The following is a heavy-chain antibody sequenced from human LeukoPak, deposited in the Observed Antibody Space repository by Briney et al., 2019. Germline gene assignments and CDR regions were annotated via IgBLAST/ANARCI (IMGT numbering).Heavy chain of an antibody. CDR1: GFTFNDYY. CDR2: INIGGTNT. J-gene: IGHJ4*02. CDR3: TRIMGSDGGY. Sequence: GGSLRLSCAASGFTFNDYYMSWIRQAPGKGLEWLSYINIGGTNTHYADSVKGRFTISRDNSKNTLYLQMNSLKTEDTAVYYCTRIMGSDGGYWGQGTLVTVSS. V-gene: IGHV3-11*03. D-gene: IGHD4-23*01.